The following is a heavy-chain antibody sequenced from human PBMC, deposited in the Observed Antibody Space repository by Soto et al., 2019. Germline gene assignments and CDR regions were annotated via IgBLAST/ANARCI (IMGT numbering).Heavy chain of an antibody. CDR1: VGSVRSSSYY. D-gene: IGHD3-10*01. CDR2: IYYSGNT. CDR3: ATGALSTAMVRGGFDY. Sequence: GTLPLTCTFSVGSVRSSSYYGSWIRQPSAKGLEWIGYIYYSGNTNYNTSLKSRVTISVDTSKNQFSLKLRSVTAADTAVYYCATGALSTAMVRGGFDYWGQGTLVTVSS. J-gene: IGHJ4*02. V-gene: IGHV4-61*01.